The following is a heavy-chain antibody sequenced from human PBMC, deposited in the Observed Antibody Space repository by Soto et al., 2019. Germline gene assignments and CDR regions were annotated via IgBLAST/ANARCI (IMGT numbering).Heavy chain of an antibody. D-gene: IGHD2-15*01. CDR3: ARDRVAMNSILDY. J-gene: IGHJ4*02. Sequence: GGSLRLSCAASGFTFSSYAMHWVRQAPGKGLEWVALISYDGTNKYYTDSVKGRFTISRDNSKNTLYLEMNSLRTEDTAVYYCARDRVAMNSILDYWGQGTLVTVSS. CDR2: ISYDGTNK. V-gene: IGHV3-30-3*01. CDR1: GFTFSSYA.